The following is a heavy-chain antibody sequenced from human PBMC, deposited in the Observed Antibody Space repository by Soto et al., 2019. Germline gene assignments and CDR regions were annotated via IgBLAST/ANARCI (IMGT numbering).Heavy chain of an antibody. CDR1: GFRLSSYG. CDR3: AKVWYSGSYSQEYDFDS. Sequence: QVQLVESGGGVVQPGRSLRLSCAASGFRLSSYGMHWVRQAPGKGLEWVAVISYDGNTEYYGDSVKGRFTISRDKSENTLYLQMNSLRAEDTAVYYCAKVWYSGSYSQEYDFDSWGQGTLGTVSS. J-gene: IGHJ4*02. CDR2: ISYDGNTE. V-gene: IGHV3-30*18. D-gene: IGHD1-26*01.